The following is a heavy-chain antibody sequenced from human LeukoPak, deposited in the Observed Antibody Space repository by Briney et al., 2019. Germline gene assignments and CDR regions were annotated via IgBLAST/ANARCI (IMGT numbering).Heavy chain of an antibody. CDR3: ARGEYDILTGFDY. D-gene: IGHD3-9*01. CDR1: GGSISSSSYY. J-gene: IGHJ4*02. CDR2: IYTSGST. V-gene: IGHV4-61*02. Sequence: SETLSLTCTVSGGSISSSSYYWSWIRQPAGKGLEWIGRIYTSGSTNYIPSLKSRVTMSVDTSKNQFSLKLSSVTAADTAVYYCARGEYDILTGFDYWGQGTLVTVSS.